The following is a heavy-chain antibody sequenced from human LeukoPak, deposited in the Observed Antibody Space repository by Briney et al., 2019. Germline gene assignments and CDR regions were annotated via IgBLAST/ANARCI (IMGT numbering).Heavy chain of an antibody. CDR1: GGTFSSYA. V-gene: IGHV1-69*01. CDR2: IIPIFGTA. Sequence: SVKVSCKASGGTFSSYAISWVRQAPGQGLXXXGGIIPIFGTANYAQKFQGRVTITADESTSTAYMELSSLRSEDTAVYYCARGIGYGNFDYWGQGTLVTVSS. J-gene: IGHJ4*02. D-gene: IGHD5-18*01. CDR3: ARGIGYGNFDY.